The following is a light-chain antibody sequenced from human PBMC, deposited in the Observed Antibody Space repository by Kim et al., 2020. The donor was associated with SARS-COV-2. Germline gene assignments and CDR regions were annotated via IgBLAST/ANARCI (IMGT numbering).Light chain of an antibody. CDR2: GAS. J-gene: IGKJ1*01. V-gene: IGKV3-20*01. Sequence: EIVLTQSPGTLSLSPGERATLSCRATQSISSSSLAWYQQKPGQAPRLLIFGASSRATGIPDRFSGSGSGTDFTVTISRLEPEDFAVYYCQQYRSSSRAFGQGTKVEI. CDR1: QSISSSS. CDR3: QQYRSSSRA.